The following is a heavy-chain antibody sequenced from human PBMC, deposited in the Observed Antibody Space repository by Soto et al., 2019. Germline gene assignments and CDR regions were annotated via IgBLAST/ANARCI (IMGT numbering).Heavy chain of an antibody. CDR3: AGVSSSSFKYFQH. Sequence: SETLSLSCAVYGGSFSGHYWTWILQPPGKGLEWIGEINHSGSTNYNPSLKSRVTISVDTSKNQFSLKLSSVTAADTAVYYCAGVSSSSFKYFQHSGQGTLLTLS. CDR1: GGSFSGHY. CDR2: INHSGST. V-gene: IGHV4-34*01. D-gene: IGHD6-13*01. J-gene: IGHJ1*01.